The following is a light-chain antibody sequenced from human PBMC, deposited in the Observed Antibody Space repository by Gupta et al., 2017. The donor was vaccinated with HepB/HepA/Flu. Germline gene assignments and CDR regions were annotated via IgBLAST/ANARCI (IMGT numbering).Light chain of an antibody. J-gene: IGLJ2*01. CDR2: RDS. Sequence: SSELTQPLSVSVALGQTARITCGGNNIGSKNVHWYHQKPGQAPVLLIYRDSSRPSAIPARFSGSNSGNTATLPTSSAQAGEEADYYCQVWDITTAHVVFGGGTKLTVL. CDR1: NIGSKN. V-gene: IGLV3-9*01. CDR3: QVWDITTAHVV.